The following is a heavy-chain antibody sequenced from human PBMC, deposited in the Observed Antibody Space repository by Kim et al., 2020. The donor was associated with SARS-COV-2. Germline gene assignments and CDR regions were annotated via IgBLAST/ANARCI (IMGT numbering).Heavy chain of an antibody. Sequence: ASVKVSCKASGYRFSSLNIGWVRQAPGQGPEWMGWISPYNGNTIHAQNFQGRITLTADTSTATASMELRRLGSDDTAVYYCASGHYDFWSDYYLNWF. V-gene: IGHV1-18*01. J-gene: IGHJ5*01. CDR2: ISPYNGNT. D-gene: IGHD3-3*01. CDR3: ASGHYDFWSDYYLNWF. CDR1: GYRFSSLN.